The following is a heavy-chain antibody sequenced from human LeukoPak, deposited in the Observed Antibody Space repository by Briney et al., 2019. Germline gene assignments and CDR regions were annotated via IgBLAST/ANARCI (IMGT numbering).Heavy chain of an antibody. CDR2: IYSGGAT. CDR1: GFTVSSNY. Sequence: VGSLRLSCSASGFTVSSNYMHWVRQAPGKGLEWVSMIYSGGATYYADSVRGRFTISRDNSMNMLHLQMNSLRVEDTAVYYCARATKAVADFDLWGRGALVTVSS. CDR3: ARATKAVADFDL. V-gene: IGHV3-53*01. J-gene: IGHJ2*01. D-gene: IGHD6-19*01.